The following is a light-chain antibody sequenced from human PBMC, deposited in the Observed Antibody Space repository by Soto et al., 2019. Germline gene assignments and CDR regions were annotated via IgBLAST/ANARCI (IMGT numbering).Light chain of an antibody. J-gene: IGLJ2*01. CDR3: ASKTTSSTVL. Sequence: QSVLTQPSSMSGSPGQSITISCTGTSSDIGAYEHVSWYQQRPGRAPKVWIYDVRIRPSEVSNRFSGSKSGDTASLTISGLQAEDEAVYYCASKTTSSTVLFGGGTKLTVL. V-gene: IGLV2-14*03. CDR2: DVR. CDR1: SSDIGAYEH.